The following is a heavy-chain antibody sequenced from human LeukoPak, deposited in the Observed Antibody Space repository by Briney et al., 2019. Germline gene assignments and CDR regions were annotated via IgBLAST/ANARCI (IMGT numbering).Heavy chain of an antibody. CDR2: IIPILGIA. Sequence: SVKVSCKASGGTFSSYAISRVRQAPGQGLEWMGRIIPILGIANYAQKFQGRVTITADKSTSTAYMELSSLRSEDTAVYYCARDRGSYYYDSSGYYSSLDYWGQGTLVTVSS. V-gene: IGHV1-69*04. CDR1: GGTFSSYA. CDR3: ARDRGSYYYDSSGYYSSLDY. D-gene: IGHD3-22*01. J-gene: IGHJ4*02.